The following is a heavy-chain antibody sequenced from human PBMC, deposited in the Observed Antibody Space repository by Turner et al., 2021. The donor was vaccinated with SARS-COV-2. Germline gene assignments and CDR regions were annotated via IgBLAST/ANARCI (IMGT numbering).Heavy chain of an antibody. V-gene: IGHV1-8*02. CDR2: INPNSSNT. D-gene: IGHD5-18*01. Sequence: QVQLVQSGAEVKKPGASVKVSCKASGYTFAGYYIHWVRQAPGQGLKWMGWINPNSSNTGYAQKFQGRVTMTRNTSISTAYMELSSLRSEDTAVYYCARTFTAMVRVDYWGQGTLVTVSS. J-gene: IGHJ4*02. CDR1: GYTFAGYY. CDR3: ARTFTAMVRVDY.